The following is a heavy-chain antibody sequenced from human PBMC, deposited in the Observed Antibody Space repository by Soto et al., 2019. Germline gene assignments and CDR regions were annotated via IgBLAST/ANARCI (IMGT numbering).Heavy chain of an antibody. CDR2: ISYTVDA. V-gene: IGHV4-59*01. D-gene: IGHD5-18*01. J-gene: IGHJ4*02. CDR1: AGSISRYY. CDR3: VGSLMSRAMESFDY. Sequence: HVQLQESGPGLVKPSEPLSLTCSVSAGSISRYYWGWVRQSPGEGLEWIGHISYTVDASYNPSLKSRVTISLDTSKNQIALSLMSVTAADTAVYYCVGSLMSRAMESFDYWGQGTLVTVTS.